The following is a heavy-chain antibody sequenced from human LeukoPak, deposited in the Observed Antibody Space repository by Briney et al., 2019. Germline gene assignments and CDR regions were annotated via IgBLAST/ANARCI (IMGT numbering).Heavy chain of an antibody. CDR2: FYPEDGET. D-gene: IGHD3-16*01. V-gene: IGHV1-24*01. Sequence: GASVKVSCKVSGYTLTELSMHWVRQAPGKGLEGMGGFYPEDGETIYAQKFQGRVTMTEDTSTDTAYMELSSLRSEDTAVYYCATTGRVTTVEYYFDYWGQGTLVTVSS. J-gene: IGHJ4*02. CDR3: ATTGRVTTVEYYFDY. CDR1: GYTLTELS.